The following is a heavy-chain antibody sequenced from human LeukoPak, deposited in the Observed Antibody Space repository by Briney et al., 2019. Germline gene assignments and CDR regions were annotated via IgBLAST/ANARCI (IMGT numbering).Heavy chain of an antibody. Sequence: GGSLRLSCAASGFTFSSYSMNWVRQAPGKGLEWVSYISSSSSTIYYADSVKGRFTISRDNSKNTLYLQMNSLRGEDTAVYYCAKDGYSSGPGYFDYWGQGTLVTVSS. D-gene: IGHD6-19*01. CDR3: AKDGYSSGPGYFDY. V-gene: IGHV3-48*01. J-gene: IGHJ4*02. CDR2: ISSSSSTI. CDR1: GFTFSSYS.